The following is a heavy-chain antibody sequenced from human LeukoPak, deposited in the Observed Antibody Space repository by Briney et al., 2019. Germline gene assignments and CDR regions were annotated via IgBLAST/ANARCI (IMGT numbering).Heavy chain of an antibody. J-gene: IGHJ4*02. D-gene: IGHD5-12*01. V-gene: IGHV6-1*01. CDR2: TYYRFQWYN. Sequence: SQTLSLTCALSGDSVSSDNAGWDWVRQSPWRGLEWLGRTYYRFQWYNSYASSVKSRISINPNTSKNQFSLQLNSVTPEDTAVYYCARAEGGYGHLFDSWGRGTLVTVSS. CDR1: GDSVSSDNAG. CDR3: ARAEGGYGHLFDS.